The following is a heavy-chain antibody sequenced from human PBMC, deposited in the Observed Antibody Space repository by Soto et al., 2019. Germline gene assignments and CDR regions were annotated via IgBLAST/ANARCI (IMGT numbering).Heavy chain of an antibody. CDR3: AKATKLTTVTTVGFDY. CDR1: GFTFSSYG. V-gene: IGHV3-30*18. Sequence: GGSLRLSCAASGFTFSSYGMHWVRQAPGKGLEWVAVISYDGSNKYYADSVKGRFTISRDNSKNTLYLQMNSLRAEDTAVYYCAKATKLTTVTTVGFDYWGQGTLVTVSS. D-gene: IGHD4-17*01. J-gene: IGHJ4*02. CDR2: ISYDGSNK.